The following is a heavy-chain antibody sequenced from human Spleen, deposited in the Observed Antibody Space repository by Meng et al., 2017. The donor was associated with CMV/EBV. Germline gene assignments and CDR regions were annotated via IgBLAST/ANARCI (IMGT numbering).Heavy chain of an antibody. CDR2: LDSDGSNT. CDR1: SSTFSNSC. CDR3: ARSGKGNWNYWYFDL. V-gene: IGHV3-74*01. D-gene: IGHD1-20*01. J-gene: IGHJ2*01. Sequence: SSSTFSNSCMPWVRQAPGKGLVWVSRLDSDGSNTSYADSVKGRFTISRDNAKNTLFLQMNSLRAEDTAVYYCARSGKGNWNYWYFDLWGRGTLVTVSS.